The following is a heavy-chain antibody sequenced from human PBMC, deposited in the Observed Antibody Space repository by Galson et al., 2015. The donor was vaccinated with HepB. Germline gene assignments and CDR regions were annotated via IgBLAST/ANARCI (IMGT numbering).Heavy chain of an antibody. J-gene: IGHJ4*02. CDR1: GFTFTDYW. Sequence: SLRLSCAASGFTFTDYWMSWVRQAPGKGLEWVANINKDGNDKYYVDSVEGRFTVSRDNAKNSLYLQMNSLRVEDTAQYYCARADALRTVDSWGQGALVTVSS. V-gene: IGHV3-7*03. CDR3: ARADALRTVDS. CDR2: INKDGNDK.